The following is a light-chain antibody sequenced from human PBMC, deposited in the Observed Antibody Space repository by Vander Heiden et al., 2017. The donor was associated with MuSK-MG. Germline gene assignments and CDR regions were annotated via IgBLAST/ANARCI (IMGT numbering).Light chain of an antibody. CDR2: LGS. CDR3: RQALQTPRT. CDR1: QNLLHSNGYNY. Sequence: DSVMTQSPLSLPVTPGTPAPISCRSSQNLLHSNGYNYLDWYLQKPGQSPQLLIYLGSNRASGVPDRFSGSGSGTDFTLKISRVEAEDVGVYYCRQALQTPRTFGQGTRLEIK. V-gene: IGKV2-28*01. J-gene: IGKJ5*01.